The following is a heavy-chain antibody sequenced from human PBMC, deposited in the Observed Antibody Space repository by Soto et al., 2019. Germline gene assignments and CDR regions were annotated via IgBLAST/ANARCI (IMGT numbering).Heavy chain of an antibody. D-gene: IGHD6-19*01. Sequence: QVQLVESGGGVVQPGRSLRLSCAASGFTFSSYAMHWVRQAPGKGLEWVAVISYDGSNKYYADSVKGRFTISRDNSKNSVYLQMNSLRAEDTAVYYCARAVAVAGNDGDAFDIWGQGTMVTVSS. CDR2: ISYDGSNK. CDR1: GFTFSSYA. V-gene: IGHV3-30-3*01. CDR3: ARAVAVAGNDGDAFDI. J-gene: IGHJ3*02.